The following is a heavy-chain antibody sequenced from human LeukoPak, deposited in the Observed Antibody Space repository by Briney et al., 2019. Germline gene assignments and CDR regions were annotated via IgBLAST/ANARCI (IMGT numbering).Heavy chain of an antibody. CDR1: GGSISSGGYS. CDR3: ARGVTSLYFDY. Sequence: SSETLSLTCAVSGGSISSGGYSWRWIRQPPGKGLEWIGYIYHSGSTYYNPSLKSRVTISVDRSKNQLSLNLSSVTAADTAVYYCARGVTSLYFDYWGQGTLVTVSS. J-gene: IGHJ4*02. D-gene: IGHD3-16*02. CDR2: IYHSGST. V-gene: IGHV4-30-2*01.